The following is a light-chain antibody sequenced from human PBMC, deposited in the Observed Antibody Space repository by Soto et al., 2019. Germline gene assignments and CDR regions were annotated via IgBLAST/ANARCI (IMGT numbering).Light chain of an antibody. CDR1: QSISNW. J-gene: IGKJ1*01. Sequence: DIQMTQSPSTLSASVGDRVTITCRASQSISNWLAWYQQKPGKAPKLLIYKASSLESGVPSRFSGSGSGTEFTLSISSLQPDDFATYYGQQYDSYPRTFGQGTKVEIK. V-gene: IGKV1-5*03. CDR2: KAS. CDR3: QQYDSYPRT.